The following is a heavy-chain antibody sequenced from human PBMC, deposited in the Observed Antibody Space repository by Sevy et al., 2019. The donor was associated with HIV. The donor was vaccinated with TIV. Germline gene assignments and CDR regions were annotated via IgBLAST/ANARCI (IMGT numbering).Heavy chain of an antibody. CDR1: GFTFSNYN. J-gene: IGHJ3*02. Sequence: GGSLRLSCVASGFTFSNYNMNWVRQAPGEGLKWVSSISSSSADIYYTDSVKGRFTVSRDNSRKSLFLQMNGLSAEDTALYYCARDLLVGSTYVFDIWGRGTMVTVSS. CDR2: ISSSSADI. D-gene: IGHD1-26*01. CDR3: ARDLLVGSTYVFDI. V-gene: IGHV3-21*01.